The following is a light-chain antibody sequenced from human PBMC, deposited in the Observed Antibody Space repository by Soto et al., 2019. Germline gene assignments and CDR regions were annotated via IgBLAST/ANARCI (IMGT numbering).Light chain of an antibody. J-gene: IGKJ2*01. CDR2: LGS. V-gene: IGKV2-28*01. CDR1: QSLLHSDGKTY. Sequence: DIVMTQSPLSLPVTPGEPASISCRSSQSLLHSDGKTYFDWYLQKPGQSPQLLICLGSNRASGVPDRFSGSGSGTDFTLKISRVEAEDVGVYYCMQVLQTPYTFGQGTKLEIK. CDR3: MQVLQTPYT.